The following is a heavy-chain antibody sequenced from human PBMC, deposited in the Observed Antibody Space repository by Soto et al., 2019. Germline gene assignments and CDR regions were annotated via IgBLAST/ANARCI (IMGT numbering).Heavy chain of an antibody. CDR1: GFSFTTSGVG. CDR3: TPYYDILIGHPWFDP. Sequence: QITLKESGPTLVKPTQTLTLTCTFSGFSFTTSGVGVGWIRQPPGKALEWLALIYWDDDKRYSPSLKSRLTITKHTSKTQVVLKMTNMDPVDTATYYCTPYYDILIGHPWFDPWGQGTLVTVSS. J-gene: IGHJ5*02. V-gene: IGHV2-5*02. CDR2: IYWDDDK. D-gene: IGHD3-9*01.